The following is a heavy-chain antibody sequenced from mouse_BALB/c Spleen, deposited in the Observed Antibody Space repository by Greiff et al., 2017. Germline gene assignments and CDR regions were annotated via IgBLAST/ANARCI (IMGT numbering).Heavy chain of an antibody. CDR2: IVPANGNT. V-gene: IGHV14-3*02. CDR1: GFTITDTY. J-gene: IGHJ4*01. CDR3: AMIAYAMDY. Sequence: EVQLQQSGAELVKPGASVKLSCTASGFTITDTYMHWVKQRPEQGLEWIGRIVPANGNTKYDPKFQGRATITADTSSNTAYLQLSSLTSEDTAVYYCAMIAYAMDYWGQGTSVTVSA. D-gene: IGHD2-4*01.